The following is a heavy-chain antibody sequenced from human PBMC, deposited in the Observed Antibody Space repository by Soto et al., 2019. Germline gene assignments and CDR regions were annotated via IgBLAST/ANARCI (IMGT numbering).Heavy chain of an antibody. CDR2: INSDGRST. Sequence: EVQLVESGGSLVQPGGSLRLSCAASGFTFSTNWMHWVRQAPGKGLVWVSGINSDGRSTDYADSVKGRFTISRDNAKNTLSLQMNSLSAEDTAVYYCVRGVNLFDIWGQGTMVTVSS. V-gene: IGHV3-74*01. CDR3: VRGVNLFDI. D-gene: IGHD2-21*01. CDR1: GFTFSTNW. J-gene: IGHJ3*02.